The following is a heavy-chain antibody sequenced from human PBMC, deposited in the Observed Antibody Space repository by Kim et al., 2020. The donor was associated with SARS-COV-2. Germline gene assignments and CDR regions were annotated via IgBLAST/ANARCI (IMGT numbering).Heavy chain of an antibody. CDR1: GYTFTSYA. J-gene: IGHJ4*02. D-gene: IGHD3-10*01. CDR2: INTNTGNP. CDR3: ARAVVRGIITGGGY. Sequence: ASVKVSCKASGYTFTSYAMNWVRQAPGQGLEWMGWINTNTGNPTYAQGFTGRFVFSLDTSVSTAYLQISNLKAEDTAVYYCARAVVRGIITGGGYWGQGTLVTVSS. V-gene: IGHV7-4-1*02.